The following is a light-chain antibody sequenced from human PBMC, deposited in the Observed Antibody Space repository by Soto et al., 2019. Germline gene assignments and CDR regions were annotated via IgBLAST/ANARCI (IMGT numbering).Light chain of an antibody. J-gene: IGLJ1*01. CDR2: ANN. Sequence: QSVLTQPPSASGTPGQRVTISCSGSSSNIGSNTVNWYQQLPGTAPKLLIHANNQRPSGVPDRFSGSKSGTSASLAISWLQSEEADYYCAACDDSLHGYVFGTGTKLTVL. CDR3: AACDDSLHGYV. CDR1: SSNIGSNT. V-gene: IGLV1-44*01.